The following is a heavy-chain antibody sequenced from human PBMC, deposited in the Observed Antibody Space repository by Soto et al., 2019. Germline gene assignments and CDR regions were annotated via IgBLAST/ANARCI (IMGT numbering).Heavy chain of an antibody. CDR1: GFTFSNAW. CDR2: IKSKTDGGTT. J-gene: IGHJ6*02. Sequence: GGSLRLSCAASGFTFSNAWMNWVRQAPGKGLEWVGRIKSKTDGGTTDYAAPVKGRFTISRDDSKNTLYLQMNSLKTEDTAVYYCTTDRRSPPTFWTYQRNYYYYYGMDVWGQGTTVTVSS. D-gene: IGHD3-3*01. V-gene: IGHV3-15*07. CDR3: TTDRRSPPTFWTYQRNYYYYYGMDV.